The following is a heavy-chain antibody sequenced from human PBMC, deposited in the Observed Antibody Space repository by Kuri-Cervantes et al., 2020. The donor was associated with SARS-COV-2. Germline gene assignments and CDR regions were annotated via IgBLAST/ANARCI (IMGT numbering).Heavy chain of an antibody. D-gene: IGHD5-12*01. V-gene: IGHV4-38-2*02. CDR2: IYHSGSI. CDR3: ARQLRLYSMDV. Sequence: SETLSLTCTVSGYSISSGYYWGWIRQPPGKGLEWIGSIYHSGSIYYNPSLKSRVTISVDTSKNQFSLKLSSVTAADAAVYYCARQLRLYSMDVWGKGTTVTVSS. J-gene: IGHJ6*03. CDR1: GYSISSGYY.